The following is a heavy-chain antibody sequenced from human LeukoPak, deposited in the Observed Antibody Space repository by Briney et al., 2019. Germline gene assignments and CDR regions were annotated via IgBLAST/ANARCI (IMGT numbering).Heavy chain of an antibody. J-gene: IGHJ4*02. D-gene: IGHD6-19*01. CDR3: ARGLMREYNSGWYMHYFDY. CDR2: INPNSGGT. V-gene: IGHV1-2*04. Sequence: ASVKVSCKASGYTFTGYYMHWVRQAPGQGLEWMGWINPNSGGTNYAQRFQGWVTMTRDTSISTAYMELSRLRSDDTAVYYCARGLMREYNSGWYMHYFDYWGQGTLVTVSS. CDR1: GYTFTGYY.